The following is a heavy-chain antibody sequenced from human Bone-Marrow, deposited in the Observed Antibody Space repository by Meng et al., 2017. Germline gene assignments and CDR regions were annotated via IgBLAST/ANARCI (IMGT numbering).Heavy chain of an antibody. J-gene: IGHJ4*02. CDR2: ISPNSGGT. CDR3: ARHPRRRDENFDY. V-gene: IGHV1-2*06. Sequence: ASVKVSCKASGYTFTSYYIHWVRQAPGQGLEWMGRISPNSGGTNYAQKFQGRVTITRGTSISTAYMELSRLRSNDTAVYYCARHPRRRDENFDYWGQGTMVTVSS. CDR1: GYTFTSYY. D-gene: IGHD1-1*01.